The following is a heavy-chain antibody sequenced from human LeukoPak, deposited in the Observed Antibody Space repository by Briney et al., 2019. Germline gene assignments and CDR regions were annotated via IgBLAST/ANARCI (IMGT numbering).Heavy chain of an antibody. CDR3: ARSPSSGDPPFDY. Sequence: PSETLSLTCTVSGGSISSYYWSWIRQPPGKGLEWIGYIYYSGSTNYNPSLKSRLTISVDTSKNQFSLKLISVTAADTAVYYCARSPSSGDPPFDYWGQGTLVTVSS. CDR2: IYYSGST. J-gene: IGHJ4*02. D-gene: IGHD6-6*01. V-gene: IGHV4-59*01. CDR1: GGSISSYY.